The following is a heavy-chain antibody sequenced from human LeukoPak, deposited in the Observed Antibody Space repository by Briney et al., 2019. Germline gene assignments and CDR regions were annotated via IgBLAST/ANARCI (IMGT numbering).Heavy chain of an antibody. CDR2: MSFDGSHI. D-gene: IGHD3-16*01. Sequence: PGGSLRLSCAASQFTFSSHAMNWVRQAPGKGLDWVAVMSFDGSHIYYAHSVKGRFTISRDNSNNTLFLQMNSLKADDTAVYYCARGGTYYYQYYYMDVWGKGTTVTVSS. CDR3: ARGGTYYYQYYYMDV. J-gene: IGHJ6*03. CDR1: QFTFSSHA. V-gene: IGHV3-30*01.